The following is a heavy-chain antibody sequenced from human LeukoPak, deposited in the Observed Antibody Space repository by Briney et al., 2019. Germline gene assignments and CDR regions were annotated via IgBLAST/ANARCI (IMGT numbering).Heavy chain of an antibody. V-gene: IGHV3-9*01. CDR1: GFTFDDYA. CDR2: ISWNSGSI. Sequence: GGSLRLSCAASGFTFDDYAMHWVRQAPGKGVEWVSGISWNSGSIGYADSVKGRFTISRDNAKNSLYLQMNSLRAEDTALYYCVKALRRLDDAFDIWGQGTMVTVSS. J-gene: IGHJ3*02. CDR3: VKALRRLDDAFDI.